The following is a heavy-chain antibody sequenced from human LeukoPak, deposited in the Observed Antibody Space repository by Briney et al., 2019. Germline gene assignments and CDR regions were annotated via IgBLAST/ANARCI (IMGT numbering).Heavy chain of an antibody. CDR3: ARVRTGDYGLDY. CDR2: TYYSGST. V-gene: IGHV4-59*01. Sequence: PSGTLSLTCAVSGGSISSYYWSWIRQPPGKGLEWIGYTYYSGSTNYNPSLKSRVTISVDTSKNQFSLKLSSVTAADTAVYYCARVRTGDYGLDYWGQGTLVTVSS. D-gene: IGHD4-17*01. J-gene: IGHJ4*02. CDR1: GGSISSYY.